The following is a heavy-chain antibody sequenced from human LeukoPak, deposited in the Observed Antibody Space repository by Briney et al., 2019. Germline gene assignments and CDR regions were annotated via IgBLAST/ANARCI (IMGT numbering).Heavy chain of an antibody. Sequence: ASVKVSCKASGYTFTGYYMHRVRQAPGQGLEWMGWINPNSGGTNYAQKFQGRVTMTRDTSISTAYMELSRLRSDDTAVYYCARDRRPYSSSSPPLWFDPWGQGTLVTVSS. J-gene: IGHJ5*02. V-gene: IGHV1-2*02. CDR1: GYTFTGYY. D-gene: IGHD6-6*01. CDR3: ARDRRPYSSSSPPLWFDP. CDR2: INPNSGGT.